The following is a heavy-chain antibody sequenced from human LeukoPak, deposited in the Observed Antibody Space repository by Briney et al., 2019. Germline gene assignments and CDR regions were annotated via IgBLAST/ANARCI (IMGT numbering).Heavy chain of an antibody. Sequence: GGSLRLSCAASGFTFSSYGMHWVRQAPGKGVEWVAVIWYDGSNKYYADSVKGRFTISGDNSKNTLYLQMNSLRAEDTAVYYCARDEYGTVTTWGDYYNGMDVWGQGTTVTVSS. CDR3: ARDEYGTVTTWGDYYNGMDV. CDR2: IWYDGSNK. V-gene: IGHV3-33*01. CDR1: GFTFSSYG. J-gene: IGHJ6*02. D-gene: IGHD4-17*01.